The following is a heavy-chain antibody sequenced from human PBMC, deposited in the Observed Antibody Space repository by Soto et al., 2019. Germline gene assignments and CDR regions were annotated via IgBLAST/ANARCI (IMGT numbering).Heavy chain of an antibody. CDR2: ISGNGGDYT. CDR3: VPLCRYCSTTTPS. CDR1: GFTFSTYA. V-gene: IGHV3-23*01. Sequence: EVQLLESGGGLVQPGGSLRLSCAASGFTFSTYAMSWVRQAPRKGLEWVSAISGNGGDYTYYADSVKGRFTISRDNSKNTLYLQMNSLRAEDTAIYYCVPLCRYCSTTTPSWGQGTLVTVSS. J-gene: IGHJ4*02. D-gene: IGHD2-2*01.